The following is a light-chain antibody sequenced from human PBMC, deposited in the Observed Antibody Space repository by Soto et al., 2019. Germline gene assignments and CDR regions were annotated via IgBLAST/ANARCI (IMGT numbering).Light chain of an antibody. V-gene: IGKV1-9*01. CDR1: HGISSY. J-gene: IGKJ5*01. CDR2: AAS. Sequence: IQLTQSPSSLSASVGDRVTITCRASHGISSYLAWYQQKPGNAPKLLIYAASTLQSGVPSRFSGSGSGTDFTLTISSLQPEDFANYYCQQVNSYPITFGQGTRLEIK. CDR3: QQVNSYPIT.